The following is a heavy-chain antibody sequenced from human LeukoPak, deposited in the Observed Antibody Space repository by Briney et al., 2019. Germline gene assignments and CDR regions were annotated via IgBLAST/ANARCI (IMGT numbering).Heavy chain of an antibody. CDR3: ARVRYFDWPNWYFDL. J-gene: IGHJ2*01. Sequence: SETLSLTCAVSGGSISSGGYSWSWIRQPPGKGLEWIGYIYHSGSTYYNPSLKSRVTISVDRSKNQFSLKLSSVTAADTAVYYCARVRYFDWPNWYFDLWGRGTLVTVSS. D-gene: IGHD3-9*01. CDR1: GGSISSGGYS. V-gene: IGHV4-30-2*01. CDR2: IYHSGST.